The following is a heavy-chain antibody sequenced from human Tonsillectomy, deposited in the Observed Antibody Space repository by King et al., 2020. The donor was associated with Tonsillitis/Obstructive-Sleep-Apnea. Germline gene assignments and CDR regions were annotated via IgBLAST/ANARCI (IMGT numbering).Heavy chain of an antibody. D-gene: IGHD4-23*01. Sequence: DVQLVESGGGLVQPGGSLRLSCAASGFTFSTYDMHWVRQASGEGLECVSAIGTSGDTYYPGSVMGRFTISSEDAKNSLYLQMNSLRAGDTAVYYCARSMTTSDYGGYFDYWGQGTLVTVSS. CDR2: IGTSGDT. J-gene: IGHJ4*02. V-gene: IGHV3-13*04. CDR1: GFTFSTYD. CDR3: ARSMTTSDYGGYFDY.